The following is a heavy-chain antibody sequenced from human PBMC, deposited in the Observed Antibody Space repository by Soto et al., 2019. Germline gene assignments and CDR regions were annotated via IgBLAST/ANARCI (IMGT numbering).Heavy chain of an antibody. V-gene: IGHV5-51*01. J-gene: IGHJ6*02. CDR1: GYTFPNYW. CDR3: AASIFYYGMDV. Sequence: PGESPKTPRKGSGYTFPNYWLGRVRQMPGKGLEWVGIIYPGDSDTKYNPSFQGQVTISADQSITTTYLQWSSLKASDTAIYYCAASIFYYGMDVWGQGTTVTVSS. CDR2: IYPGDSDT.